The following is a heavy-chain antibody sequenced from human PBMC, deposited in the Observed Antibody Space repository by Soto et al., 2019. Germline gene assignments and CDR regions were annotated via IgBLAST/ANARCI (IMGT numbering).Heavy chain of an antibody. CDR2: IWYDGSNK. V-gene: IGHV3-33*01. D-gene: IGHD6-13*01. J-gene: IGHJ5*02. Sequence: QVQLVESGGGVVQPGRSLRLSCAASGFTFSSYGMHWVRQAPGKGLEWVAVIWYDGSNKYYADSVKGRFTISRDNSKNTLYLQMNSLRAEDTAVYYCARDRAASGTKGWFDPWGQGTLVTVSS. CDR3: ARDRAASGTKGWFDP. CDR1: GFTFSSYG.